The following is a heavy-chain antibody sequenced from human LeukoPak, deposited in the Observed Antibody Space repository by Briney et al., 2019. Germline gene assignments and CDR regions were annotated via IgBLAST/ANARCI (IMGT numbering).Heavy chain of an antibody. CDR3: ARHASVDGNWPRPLDY. D-gene: IGHD6-19*01. Sequence: PSETLSHTCTVSGGSISSSNYYWGWIRQPPGKGLEWIGNIYYSGSTYYKPSLKTRVTISVDTSKNQFSLKLTSVTAADTAVYYCARHASVDGNWPRPLDYWGQGSLVTVSS. J-gene: IGHJ4*02. CDR1: GGSISSSNYY. CDR2: IYYSGST. V-gene: IGHV4-39*01.